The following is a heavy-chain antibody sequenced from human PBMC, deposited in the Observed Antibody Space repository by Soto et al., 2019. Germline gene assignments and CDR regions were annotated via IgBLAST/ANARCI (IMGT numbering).Heavy chain of an antibody. Sequence: ASVKVSCKASGYTFTRYDITWVRQATGQGLKLMGWINPQTGNTAYAEKFQGRVTMTRSTSINTAYMELSGLRSEDTAVYYCARLSEESSSSNYYYFYMDVWGKGSTVTVSS. CDR1: GYTFTRYD. V-gene: IGHV1-8*01. D-gene: IGHD6-6*01. J-gene: IGHJ6*03. CDR2: INPQTGNT. CDR3: ARLSEESSSSNYYYFYMDV.